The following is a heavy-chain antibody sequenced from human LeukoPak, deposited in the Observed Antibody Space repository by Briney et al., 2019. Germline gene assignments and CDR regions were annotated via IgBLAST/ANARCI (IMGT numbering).Heavy chain of an antibody. CDR3: AGTPPNYYYYGMEV. CDR1: GGSISSYY. V-gene: IGHV4-59*01. D-gene: IGHD2-15*01. J-gene: IGHJ6*02. CDR2: IYYSGST. Sequence: PSETLSLTCTVSGGSISSYYWSWIRQPPGKGLEWIGYIYYSGSTNYNPSLKSRVTISVDTSKNQFSLKLSSVTAADTAVYYCAGTPPNYYYYGMEVWGQGTTVTVSS.